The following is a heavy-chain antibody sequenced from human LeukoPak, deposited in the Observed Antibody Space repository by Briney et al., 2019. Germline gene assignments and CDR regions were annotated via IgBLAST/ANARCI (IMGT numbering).Heavy chain of an antibody. D-gene: IGHD3-10*01. Sequence: GGSLRLSCAASGFTFSSYWMHWVRQVPGKGLVWVSHIHSDGSSTNYADYVKGRFTISRDNAKNSLYLQMNSLRAEDTAVYYCARDYYGSGNDWGQGTLVTVSS. J-gene: IGHJ4*02. CDR1: GFTFSSYW. CDR3: ARDYYGSGND. V-gene: IGHV3-74*01. CDR2: IHSDGSST.